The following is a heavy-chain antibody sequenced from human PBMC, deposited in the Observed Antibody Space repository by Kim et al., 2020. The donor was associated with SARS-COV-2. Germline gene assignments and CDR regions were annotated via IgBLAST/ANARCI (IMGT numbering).Heavy chain of an antibody. V-gene: IGHV3-48*03. CDR1: GFTFSSYE. CDR2: ISSSGSTI. Sequence: GGSLRLSCAASGFTFSSYEMNWVRQAPGKGLEWVSYISSSGSTIYYADSVKGRFTISRDNAKNSLYLQMNSLRAEDTAVYYCARDRRPHSSSWYERRPEKQYFDLWGRGTLVTVSS. CDR3: ARDRRPHSSSWYERRPEKQYFDL. J-gene: IGHJ2*01. D-gene: IGHD6-13*01.